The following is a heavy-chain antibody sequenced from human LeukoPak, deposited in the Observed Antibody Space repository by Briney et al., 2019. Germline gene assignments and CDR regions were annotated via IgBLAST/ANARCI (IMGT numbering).Heavy chain of an antibody. CDR1: GFTFSSYA. CDR3: AKDSFLRGTPWS. Sequence: GGSLRLSCAASGFTFSSYAMSWVRQAPGKGLEWVSAISGSGGSTYYADSVKGRFTISRDNSKNTLYLQMDSLRAEDTAVYYCAKDSFLRGTPWSWGQGTLVTVSS. J-gene: IGHJ5*02. D-gene: IGHD3-10*01. CDR2: ISGSGGST. V-gene: IGHV3-23*01.